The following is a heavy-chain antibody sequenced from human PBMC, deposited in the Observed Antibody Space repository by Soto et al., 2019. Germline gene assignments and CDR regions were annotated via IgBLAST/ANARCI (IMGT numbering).Heavy chain of an antibody. CDR2: TNSDGTDS. CDR3: AKSLYYYDSSPLDH. V-gene: IGHV3-43D*04. Sequence: GGSLRLSCAAAGFDFEDYAMHWVRQVPGKGLEWVSLTNSDGTDSYYVDSVKGRFTISRDNAKTTLYLQMDRLRPEDTALYFCAKSLYYYDSSPLDHWGQGTLVTVSS. D-gene: IGHD3-22*01. J-gene: IGHJ4*02. CDR1: GFDFEDYA.